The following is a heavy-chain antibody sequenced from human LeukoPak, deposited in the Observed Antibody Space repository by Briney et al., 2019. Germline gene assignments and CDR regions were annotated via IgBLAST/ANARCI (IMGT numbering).Heavy chain of an antibody. CDR1: GFPLRSYS. D-gene: IGHD3-22*01. J-gene: IGHJ4*02. V-gene: IGHV3-48*01. CDR3: ARDAVWGYYDSSGYYPLDY. CDR2: FSRSSSTI. Sequence: GGPVSLPGHPLGFPLRSYSLNGVRRAPGRGREGVSYFSRSSSTIYYADSVKGRFTISRDNAKNSLYLQMNSLRAEDTAVYYCARDAVWGYYDSSGYYPLDYWGQGTLVTVSS.